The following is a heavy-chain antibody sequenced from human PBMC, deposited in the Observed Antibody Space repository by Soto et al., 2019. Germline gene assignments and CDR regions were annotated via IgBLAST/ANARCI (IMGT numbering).Heavy chain of an antibody. V-gene: IGHV4-34*01. CDR1: GGSFSGYY. CDR2: INHSGST. Sequence: SETLSLTCAVYGGSFSGYYWSWIRQPPGKGLEWIGEINHSGSTNYNPSLKSRVTISVDTSKNQFSLKLSCVTAADTAVYYCARVLRRGRTCVPGFDYWGQGTTVTVSS. D-gene: IGHD1-26*01. CDR3: ARVLRRGRTCVPGFDY. J-gene: IGHJ4*01.